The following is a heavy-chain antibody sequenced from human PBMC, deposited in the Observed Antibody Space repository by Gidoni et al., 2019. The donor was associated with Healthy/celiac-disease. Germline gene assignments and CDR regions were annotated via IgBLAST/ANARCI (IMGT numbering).Heavy chain of an antibody. CDR2: ISYDGSNK. D-gene: IGHD1-1*01. Sequence: QVQLVESGGGVVQPGRSLRLSCAASGFTFSSYGMHWVRQAPGKGLGWVAVISYDGSNKYYAHSVKGRFTISRDNSKNTLYLQMNSLRAEDTAVYYCASSTGTALPNIYYMDVWGKGTTVTVSS. V-gene: IGHV3-30*03. J-gene: IGHJ6*03. CDR1: GFTFSSYG. CDR3: ASSTGTALPNIYYMDV.